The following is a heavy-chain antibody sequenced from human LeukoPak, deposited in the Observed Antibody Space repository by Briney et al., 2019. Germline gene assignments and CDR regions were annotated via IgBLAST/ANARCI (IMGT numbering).Heavy chain of an antibody. Sequence: GTSLRPSCAASGFTFSTYWMHWVREAPGKGLVWVSRINSDETTTRYADSVKGRFTISRDNAKSTLYLDMNSLRAEDTAVYYCTRSGYCSGGNCNSYFDSWGQGTLVTVSS. CDR2: INSDETTT. D-gene: IGHD2-15*01. J-gene: IGHJ4*02. CDR3: TRSGYCSGGNCNSYFDS. CDR1: GFTFSTYW. V-gene: IGHV3-74*01.